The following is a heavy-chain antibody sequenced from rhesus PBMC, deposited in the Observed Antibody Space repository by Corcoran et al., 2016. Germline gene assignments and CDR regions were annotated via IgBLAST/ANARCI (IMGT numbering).Heavy chain of an antibody. J-gene: IGHJ4*01. Sequence: QLQLQESGPGLVKPSETLSVTCAVSGGSISSSYWSWIRQAPGKGLEWIGYIFGSGSSTNYNPSLKCRVTLSVDTIKNQLSLKLRSVAGADTAVYYWASDRGYSGSWSLGYFDYWGQGVLVTVSS. CDR1: GGSISSSY. CDR3: ASDRGYSGSWSLGYFDY. D-gene: IGHD6-25*01. V-gene: IGHV4-169*02. CDR2: IFGSGSST.